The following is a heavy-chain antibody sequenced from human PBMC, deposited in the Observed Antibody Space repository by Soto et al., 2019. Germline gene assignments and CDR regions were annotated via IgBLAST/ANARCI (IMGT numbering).Heavy chain of an antibody. J-gene: IGHJ6*02. CDR3: AKEGCTHGVCLSKGMDV. CDR2: ISYDGSNK. CDR1: GFTFSSYG. D-gene: IGHD2-8*01. Sequence: QVQLVESGGGVVQPGRSLRLSCAASGFTFSSYGMHWVRQAPGKGLEWVAVISYDGSNKYYADSVKGRFTISRDNSKNTLYLQMNSLRAEDTAVYYCAKEGCTHGVCLSKGMDVWGQGTTVTVSS. V-gene: IGHV3-30*18.